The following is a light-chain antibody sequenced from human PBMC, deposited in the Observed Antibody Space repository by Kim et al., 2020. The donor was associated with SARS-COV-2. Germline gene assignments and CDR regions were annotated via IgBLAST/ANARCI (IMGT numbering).Light chain of an antibody. CDR2: EAS. CDR3: HQYKSYPYT. J-gene: IGKJ2*01. Sequence: GDSVTITCRASQKINSWLAWYQQKPGKAPKLLIYEASGLESGVPSRFSGTESGTEFTLTISSLQPDDSATYYCHQYKSYPYTFGQGTKLEI. CDR1: QKINSW. V-gene: IGKV1-5*01.